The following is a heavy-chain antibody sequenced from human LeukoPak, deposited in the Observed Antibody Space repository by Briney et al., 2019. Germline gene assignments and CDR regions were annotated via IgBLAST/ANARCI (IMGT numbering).Heavy chain of an antibody. CDR3: AREGPYYGILTGYYSGDWFDP. J-gene: IGHJ5*02. V-gene: IGHV7-4-1*02. D-gene: IGHD3-9*01. Sequence: ASVKVSCKASGCTFTSYAMNWVRQAPGQGLEWMGWINTNTGNPTYAQGFTGRFVFSLDTSVSTAYLQISSLKAEDTAVYYCAREGPYYGILTGYYSGDWFDPWGQGTLVTVSS. CDR1: GCTFTSYA. CDR2: INTNTGNP.